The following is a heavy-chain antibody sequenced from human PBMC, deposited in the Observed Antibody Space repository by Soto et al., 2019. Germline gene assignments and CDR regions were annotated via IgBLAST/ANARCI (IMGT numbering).Heavy chain of an antibody. CDR3: EKAHWVNYYYYGMDV. Sequence: GGSLRLSCAASGFTFSSYAMSWVRQAPGKGLEWVSAISGSGGSTYYADSVKGRFTISRDNSKNTLYLQMNSLRAEDTAVYYCEKAHWVNYYYYGMDVWGQGTTVTVSS. CDR1: GFTFSSYA. V-gene: IGHV3-23*01. D-gene: IGHD7-27*01. CDR2: ISGSGGST. J-gene: IGHJ6*02.